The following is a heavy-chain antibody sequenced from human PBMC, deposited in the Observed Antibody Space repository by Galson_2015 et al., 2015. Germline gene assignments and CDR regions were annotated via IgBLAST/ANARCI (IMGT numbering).Heavy chain of an antibody. V-gene: IGHV5-51*01. J-gene: IGHJ6*02. CDR1: GYRFTSYW. CDR3: ARRIAVAGTGYYGMDV. Sequence: GAEVKKPGESLTISCKGSGYRFTSYWIGWVRQMPGKGLEWMGIIYPGDSDTRYSPSFQGQVTISADKSISTAYLQWSSLKASDTAMYYCARRIAVAGTGYYGMDVWGQGTTVTVSS. CDR2: IYPGDSDT. D-gene: IGHD6-19*01.